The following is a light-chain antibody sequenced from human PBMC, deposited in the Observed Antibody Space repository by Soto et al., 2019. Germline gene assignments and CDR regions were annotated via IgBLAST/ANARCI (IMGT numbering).Light chain of an antibody. V-gene: IGKV1-12*01. CDR1: QLISSW. CDR2: GAS. J-gene: IGKJ4*01. CDR3: QQASSFPLT. Sequence: IQMTQSPSSVSASVGDSVTITCRASQLISSWLAWYQVKPGKAPKLLIYGASNRASGVPSRFSGSESGTLFTLTISSLQPEDFATYYCQQASSFPLTFGGGTTVEI.